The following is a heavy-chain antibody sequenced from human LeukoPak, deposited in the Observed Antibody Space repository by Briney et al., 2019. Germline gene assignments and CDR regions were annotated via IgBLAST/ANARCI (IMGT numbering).Heavy chain of an antibody. J-gene: IGHJ4*02. CDR3: VPVTRYYFDY. CDR2: IYSGGNT. V-gene: IGHV3-66*02. D-gene: IGHD4-17*01. Sequence: GGSLRLSCAAPGFTVSSNYMSWVRQAPGKGLEWVSVIYSGGNTYYADSVKGRFTISRDNSKNTLYLQMNSLRAEDTAVYYCVPVTRYYFDYWGQGTLVTVSS. CDR1: GFTVSSNY.